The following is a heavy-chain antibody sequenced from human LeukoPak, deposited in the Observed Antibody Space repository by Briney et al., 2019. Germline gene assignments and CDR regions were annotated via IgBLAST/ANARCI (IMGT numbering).Heavy chain of an antibody. D-gene: IGHD3-10*01. CDR1: GYTFTSYG. V-gene: IGHV1-18*01. Sequence: ASVKVSCKASGYTFTSYGISWVRQAPGQGLERMGWISAYNGNTNYAQKLQGRVTMTTDTSTSTAYMELRSLRSDDTAVYYCARDLYGSGSYSRGYYFDYWGQGTLVTVSS. CDR3: ARDLYGSGSYSRGYYFDY. CDR2: ISAYNGNT. J-gene: IGHJ4*02.